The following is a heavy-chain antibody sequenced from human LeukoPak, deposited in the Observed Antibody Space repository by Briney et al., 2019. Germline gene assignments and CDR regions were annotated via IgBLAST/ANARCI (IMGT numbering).Heavy chain of an antibody. D-gene: IGHD3-22*01. V-gene: IGHV3-30*02. CDR1: ESSFSTYG. CDR3: AREHYDSSGYYSGDAFDI. CDR2: IRYDSSSR. Sequence: GGSLRLSCEASESSFSTYGMHWVRQAPGKGLEWVAFIRYDSSSRFNADSGRGRFTISRDNAKNSLYLQMNSLRAEDTAVYYCAREHYDSSGYYSGDAFDIWGQGTMVTVSS. J-gene: IGHJ3*02.